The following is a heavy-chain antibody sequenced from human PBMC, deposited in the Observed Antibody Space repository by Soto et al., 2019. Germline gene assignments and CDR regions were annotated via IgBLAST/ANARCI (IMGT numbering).Heavy chain of an antibody. CDR1: GFTFSIYA. V-gene: IGHV3-23*01. J-gene: IGHJ4*02. Sequence: VQLLESGGGLVQPGGSLRLSCAASGFTFSIYAMIWVRQAPGKGLEWVSSISGGGDSTFYADSVKGRFAVSRDNSKNTLYLQMNSLRAEDTAVYYCAKGASGWYGGYWGQGTLVTVSS. CDR2: ISGGGDST. D-gene: IGHD6-19*01. CDR3: AKGASGWYGGY.